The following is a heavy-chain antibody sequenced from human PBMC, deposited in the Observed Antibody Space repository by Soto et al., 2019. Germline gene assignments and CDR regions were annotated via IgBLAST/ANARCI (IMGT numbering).Heavy chain of an antibody. D-gene: IGHD3-3*01. V-gene: IGHV3-15*07. CDR2: IKSKTDGGTT. CDR1: GFTFSNAW. J-gene: IGHJ4*02. CDR3: TTDPPRSYDFWSGTANDYDY. Sequence: GGSLRLSCAASGFTFSNAWMNWVRQAPGKGLEWVGRIKSKTDGGTTDYAALVKGRFTISRDDSKNTLYLQMNSLKTEDTAVYYCTTDPPRSYDFWSGTANDYDYWGQGTLVTVSS.